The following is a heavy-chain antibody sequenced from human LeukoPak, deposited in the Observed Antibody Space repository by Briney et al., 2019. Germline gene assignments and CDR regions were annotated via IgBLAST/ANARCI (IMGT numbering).Heavy chain of an antibody. Sequence: SQTLSLTCAISGDSVSNTTTAWNWIRQSPSRGLEWLGRTYYRSKWYHEYAISVRSRIIINSDTSKNQFSLQLNSVTPEDTAVYYCARGRDSSSWRGFDYWGQGTLVTVSS. D-gene: IGHD6-13*01. CDR1: GDSVSNTTTA. V-gene: IGHV6-1*01. CDR3: ARGRDSSSWRGFDY. J-gene: IGHJ4*02. CDR2: TYYRSKWYH.